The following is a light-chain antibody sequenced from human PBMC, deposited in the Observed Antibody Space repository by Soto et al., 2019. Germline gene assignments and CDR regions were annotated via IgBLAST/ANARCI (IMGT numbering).Light chain of an antibody. CDR3: QQYNSYWT. V-gene: IGKV1-5*01. J-gene: IGKJ1*01. Sequence: DIQMTQSPSTLSASVGERVTITCRASQSISSWLAWYQQKPGKAPKLLIYDASSLESGVPSRCSGSGSGTEFTLTISSLQPDDFATYYCQQYNSYWTFGQGTKVDIK. CDR2: DAS. CDR1: QSISSW.